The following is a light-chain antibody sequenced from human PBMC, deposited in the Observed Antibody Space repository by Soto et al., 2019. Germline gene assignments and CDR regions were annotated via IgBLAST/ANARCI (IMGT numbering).Light chain of an antibody. CDR3: AVWNDSPYVWV. CDR2: RNN. V-gene: IGLV1-44*01. J-gene: IGLJ3*02. Sequence: QSVLTQPPSASGTPGQRVSISCSGSSSNIGSNAVHWYQQFPGTAPRLLIYRNNQRPSGVPDRFSGSKSGTSASLVISGLQSEDEADYYCAVWNDSPYVWVFGGGTKLTVL. CDR1: SSNIGSNA.